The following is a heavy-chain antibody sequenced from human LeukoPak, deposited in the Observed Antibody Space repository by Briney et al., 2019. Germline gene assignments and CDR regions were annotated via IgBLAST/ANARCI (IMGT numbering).Heavy chain of an antibody. Sequence: ASVKVSCKASGYTFTSYDINWVRQATVQGLEWMGWMNPNSGNTGYAQKFQGRITMTRNTSISTAYMELSSLTSEDTAVYYCARIAAAGNRRLNYWGQGTLVTVSS. D-gene: IGHD6-13*01. CDR1: GYTFTSYD. V-gene: IGHV1-8*01. CDR2: MNPNSGNT. J-gene: IGHJ4*02. CDR3: ARIAAAGNRRLNY.